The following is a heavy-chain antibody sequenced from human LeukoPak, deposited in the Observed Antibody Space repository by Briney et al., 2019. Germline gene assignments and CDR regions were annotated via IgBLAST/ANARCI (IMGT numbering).Heavy chain of an antibody. CDR3: ATGVDSGSLYFDY. CDR2: LDPEENKT. Sequence: ASVKVSCKVSGYSLTDLFMHWVRQAPGKGLEWMGGLDPEENKTIYAQMFQGRVTMTEDTSTDTAYMELSSLSSEDTAVYYCATGVDSGSLYFDYWGQGILVTVSS. J-gene: IGHJ4*02. CDR1: GYSLTDLF. V-gene: IGHV1-24*01. D-gene: IGHD1-26*01.